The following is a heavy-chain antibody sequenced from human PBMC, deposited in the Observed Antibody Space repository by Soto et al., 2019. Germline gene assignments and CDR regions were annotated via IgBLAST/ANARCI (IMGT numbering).Heavy chain of an antibody. V-gene: IGHV3-23*01. CDR1: GFPFSNYA. D-gene: IGHD6-19*01. J-gene: IGHJ3*01. Sequence: GVSLRLSCAAPGFPFSNYAMNWVRPAPGKGLEGVSVVSGSGGSVYYADSVQGRFTISRDNSKNTLYLQMNSLRAEDTAIYYCVREGSGWYSRGSFDFWGRGKMVTVSS. CDR2: VSGSGGSV. CDR3: VREGSGWYSRGSFDF.